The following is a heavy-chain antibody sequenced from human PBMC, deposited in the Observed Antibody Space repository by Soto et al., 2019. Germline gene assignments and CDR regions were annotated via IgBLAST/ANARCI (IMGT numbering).Heavy chain of an antibody. J-gene: IGHJ4*01. CDR2: ISYDGSNK. CDR3: VRGMNPLF. Sequence: GGSLRLSCAASGFTFSSYAMHWVRQAPGKGLEWVAFISYDGSNKYYADSVRGRFTISRDNAKNALYLQMNSLRADDTAVYFCVRGMNPLFGGQGTLVTVSS. CDR1: GFTFSSYA. V-gene: IGHV3-30-3*01.